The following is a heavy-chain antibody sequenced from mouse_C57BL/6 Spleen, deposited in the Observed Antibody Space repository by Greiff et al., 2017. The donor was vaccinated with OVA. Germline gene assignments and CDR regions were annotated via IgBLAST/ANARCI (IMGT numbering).Heavy chain of an antibody. V-gene: IGHV1-64*01. CDR2: IHPNSGST. Sequence: QVQLQQSGAELVKPGASVKLSCKASGYTFTSYWMHWVKQRPGPGLEWLGMIHPNSGSTNYNEKFKSKATLTVDKSSSPAYMQLSSLTSEDSAVYYCARHPTVVPYYFDYWGQGTTLTVSS. CDR3: ARHPTVVPYYFDY. CDR1: GYTFTSYW. J-gene: IGHJ2*01. D-gene: IGHD1-1*01.